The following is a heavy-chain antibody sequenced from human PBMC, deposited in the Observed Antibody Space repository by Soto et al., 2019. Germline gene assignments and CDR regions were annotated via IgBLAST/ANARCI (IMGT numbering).Heavy chain of an antibody. CDR3: ARGGHCSSTSCYTSRSAFDI. D-gene: IGHD2-2*02. CDR2: IKQDGSEK. CDR1: GFTFSSYW. J-gene: IGHJ3*02. V-gene: IGHV3-7*01. Sequence: EVQLVESGGGLVQPGGSLRLSCAASGFTFSSYWMSWVRQAPGKGLEWVANIKQDGSEKYYVDSVKGRFTISRDNANNSLYMQVNSLRAEDTAVYYCARGGHCSSTSCYTSRSAFDIWGQGTMVTGSS.